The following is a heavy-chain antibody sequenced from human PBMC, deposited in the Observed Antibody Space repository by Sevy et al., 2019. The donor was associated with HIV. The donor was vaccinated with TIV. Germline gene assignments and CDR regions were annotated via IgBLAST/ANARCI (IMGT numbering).Heavy chain of an antibody. D-gene: IGHD6-19*01. Sequence: GGSLRLSCAASGFTFDDYTMHWVRQAPGKGLEWVSLISWDGGSTYYADSVKGRFSISRDNSKNSLYLQMNSLRTEDTAVDYCAKDIWPESIAVAADYWGQGTLVTVSS. CDR3: AKDIWPESIAVAADY. CDR2: ISWDGGST. CDR1: GFTFDDYT. V-gene: IGHV3-43*01. J-gene: IGHJ4*02.